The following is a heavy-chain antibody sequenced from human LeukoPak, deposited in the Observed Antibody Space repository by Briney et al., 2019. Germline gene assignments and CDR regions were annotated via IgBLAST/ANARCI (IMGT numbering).Heavy chain of an antibody. CDR2: ISSSSSYT. V-gene: IGHV3-11*06. Sequence: PGGSLRLSCAASGFTFSDYYMSWIRQAPGKGLEWVSYISSSSSYTNYADSVKGRLTISRDNAKYSLYLQMTSLRAEDTAVYYCARSYYDSSGYPHSDLDYWGQGTLVTVSS. CDR1: GFTFSDYY. D-gene: IGHD3-22*01. CDR3: ARSYYDSSGYPHSDLDY. J-gene: IGHJ4*02.